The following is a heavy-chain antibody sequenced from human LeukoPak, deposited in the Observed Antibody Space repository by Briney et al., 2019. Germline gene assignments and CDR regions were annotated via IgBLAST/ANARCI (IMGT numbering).Heavy chain of an antibody. J-gene: IGHJ4*02. CDR3: ARSRPLRGVTVDY. CDR2: ISDSATTI. D-gene: IGHD3-10*01. CDR1: GFTFSSYS. V-gene: IGHV3-48*02. Sequence: GGSLRLSCAASGFTFSSYSMNWVRQAPGKGLEWVSFISDSATTIYYVDSVRGRFTISRDNAKNSLYLQMNSLRDEDTAVYYCARSRPLRGVTVDYWGQGTLVTVSS.